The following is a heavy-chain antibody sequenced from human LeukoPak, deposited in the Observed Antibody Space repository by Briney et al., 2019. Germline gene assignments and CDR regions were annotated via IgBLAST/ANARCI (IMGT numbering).Heavy chain of an antibody. Sequence: PGGSLRLSCAVSGFTFNSYAMTWVRQAPGKGLEWVSFISGNGVSTYYADSVKGRFTISRDNSKNTLYLQMNSLRAEDTAVYYCAKGRGSGWAMFDYWGQGTLVTVSS. CDR2: ISGNGVST. J-gene: IGHJ4*02. D-gene: IGHD6-19*01. V-gene: IGHV3-23*01. CDR3: AKGRGSGWAMFDY. CDR1: GFTFNSYA.